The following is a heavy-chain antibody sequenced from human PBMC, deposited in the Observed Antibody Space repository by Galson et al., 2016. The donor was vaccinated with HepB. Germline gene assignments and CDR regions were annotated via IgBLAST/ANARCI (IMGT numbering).Heavy chain of an antibody. V-gene: IGHV3-53*01. Sequence: SLRLSCAASGLTVSNNYIAWVRQAPGKGLEWVSLIYSGGSTFYAESVRGRFTISRDNSKNTVHLQMNSLRAEDTAVYYCARDRYYYDIYYSNDGFDIWGQGTMVTVSS. CDR3: ARDRYYYDIYYSNDGFDI. CDR1: GLTVSNNY. CDR2: IYSGGST. J-gene: IGHJ3*02. D-gene: IGHD3-22*01.